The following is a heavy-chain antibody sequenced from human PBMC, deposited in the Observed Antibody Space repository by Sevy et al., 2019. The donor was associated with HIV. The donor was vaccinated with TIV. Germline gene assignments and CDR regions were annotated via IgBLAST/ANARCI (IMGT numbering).Heavy chain of an antibody. V-gene: IGHV4-59*01. J-gene: IGHJ6*02. D-gene: IGHD6-13*01. CDR3: ARVPLEIAAAESSKPYYYYYGMDV. CDR1: GGSISSYY. Sequence: SETLSLTCTASGGSISSYYWSWIRQPPGKGLEWIGYIYYSGSTNYNPSLKSRVTISVDTSKNQFSLKLSSVTAADTAVYYCARVPLEIAAAESSKPYYYYYGMDVWGQGTTVTVSS. CDR2: IYYSGST.